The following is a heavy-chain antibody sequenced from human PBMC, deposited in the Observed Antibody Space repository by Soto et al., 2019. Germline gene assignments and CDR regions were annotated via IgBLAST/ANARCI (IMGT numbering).Heavy chain of an antibody. J-gene: IGHJ4*02. D-gene: IGHD3-22*01. CDR2: IIPIFGTA. CDR1: GGTFSSYA. CDR3: ARAPHYYDSSGYYPIYNY. Sequence: SVKVSCKASGGTFSSYAISWVRQAPGQGLEWMGGIIPIFGTANYAQKFQGRVTITADESTSTAYMELSSLRSEDTAVYYCARAPHYYDSSGYYPIYNYWGQGTLVTVSS. V-gene: IGHV1-69*13.